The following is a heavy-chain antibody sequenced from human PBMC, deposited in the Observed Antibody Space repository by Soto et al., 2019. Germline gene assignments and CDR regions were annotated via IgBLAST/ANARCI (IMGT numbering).Heavy chain of an antibody. V-gene: IGHV3-21*01. CDR2: ISSSSSYI. J-gene: IGHJ4*02. CDR1: GFTFSSYS. D-gene: IGHD2-2*01. Sequence: GGSLRLSCAASGFTFSSYSMNWVRQAPGKGLEWVSSISSSSSYIYYADSVKGRFTISRDNAKNSLYLQMNSLRAEDTAVYYCARCESAANPPAANDYWGQGTLVTVSS. CDR3: ARCESAANPPAANDY.